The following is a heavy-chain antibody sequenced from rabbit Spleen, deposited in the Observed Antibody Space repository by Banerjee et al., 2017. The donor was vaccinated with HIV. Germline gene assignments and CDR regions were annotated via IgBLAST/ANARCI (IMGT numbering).Heavy chain of an antibody. CDR1: GFSFSSSYW. CDR2: IYAGSTGTT. D-gene: IGHD6-1*01. CDR3: ARDGRGAIYSYGDFNL. V-gene: IGHV1S40*01. Sequence: QSLEESGGDLVKPGASLTLTCTASGFSFSSSYWICWVRQAPGKGLEWIGSIYAGSTGTTDYASGAKGRFTISKASSTTVTLQMTSVTGADTATYFCARDGRGAIYSYGDFNLWGPGTLVTVS. J-gene: IGHJ4*01.